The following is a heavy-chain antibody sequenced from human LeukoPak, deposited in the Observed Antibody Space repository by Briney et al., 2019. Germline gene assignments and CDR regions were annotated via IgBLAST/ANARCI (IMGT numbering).Heavy chain of an antibody. Sequence: GESLRLSCAASGFTFSSYWMSCVRQAPGRGLEWVANIKQEGSEIYYVDSVKGRFTISRDNAKNSLYLQMYSLRAEDTGVYYCGRDSAVAGNWGKGTLVTVST. CDR2: IKQEGSEI. D-gene: IGHD6-19*01. CDR1: GFTFSSYW. CDR3: GRDSAVAGN. V-gene: IGHV3-7*01. J-gene: IGHJ4*02.